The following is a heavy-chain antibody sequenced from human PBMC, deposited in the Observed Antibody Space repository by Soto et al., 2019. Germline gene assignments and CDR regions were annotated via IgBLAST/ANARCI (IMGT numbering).Heavy chain of an antibody. CDR1: GFTVSSNY. J-gene: IGHJ6*03. CDR3: ARVSITMVRGVKADLYYYYYMDV. Sequence: GSLRLSSAASGFTVSSNYMSWVRQAPGKGLEWVSVIYSGGSTYYADSVKGRFTISRDNSKNTLYLQMNSLRAEDTAVYYCARVSITMVRGVKADLYYYYYMDVWGKGTTVTVSS. D-gene: IGHD3-10*01. CDR2: IYSGGST. V-gene: IGHV3-66*01.